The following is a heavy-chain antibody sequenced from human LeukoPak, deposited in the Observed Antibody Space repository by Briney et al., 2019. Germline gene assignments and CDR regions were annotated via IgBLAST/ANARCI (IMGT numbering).Heavy chain of an antibody. CDR3: ARLTTVTTHDAFDI. CDR1: GFTFSSYS. D-gene: IGHD4-17*01. CDR2: ISSSSSTI. Sequence: GGSLRLSCAVSGFTFSSYSMNWVRQAPGKGLEWVSYISSSSSTIYYADSVKGRFTISRDNAKNSLYLQMNSLRAEDTAVYYCARLTTVTTHDAFDIWGQGTMVTVSS. V-gene: IGHV3-48*01. J-gene: IGHJ3*02.